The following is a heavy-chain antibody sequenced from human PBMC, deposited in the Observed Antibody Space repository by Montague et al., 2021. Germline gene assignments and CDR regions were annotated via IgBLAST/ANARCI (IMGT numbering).Heavy chain of an antibody. CDR2: VSYDGTNK. V-gene: IGHV3-30*04. Sequence: SLRLSCAASGFTFSSYAMHWVRQAPGKGPEWVAVVSYDGTNKYYADSVKGRFTISRDNSKNTLYLQMNSLRAADTAVYYCARGGFRITMIVVLSDAFDIWGQGTMVTVSS. CDR1: GFTFSSYA. CDR3: ARGGFRITMIVVLSDAFDI. D-gene: IGHD3-22*01. J-gene: IGHJ3*02.